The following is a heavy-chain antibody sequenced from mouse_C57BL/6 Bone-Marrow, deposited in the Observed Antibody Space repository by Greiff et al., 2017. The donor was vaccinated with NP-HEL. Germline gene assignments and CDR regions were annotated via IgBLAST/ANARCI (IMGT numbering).Heavy chain of an antibody. Sequence: QVQLQQSGAELMKPGASVKLSCKATGYTFPGYWIEWVKQRPGHGLEWIGEILPGSGSTNYNEKFKGKATFTAATSSNTAYMQLSSLTTEDSAIFYCGRRWVDYVDFGGRGTALTVTA. J-gene: IGHJ2*01. CDR2: ILPGSGST. D-gene: IGHD2-3*01. CDR1: GYTFPGYW. V-gene: IGHV1-9*01. CDR3: GRRWVDYVDF.